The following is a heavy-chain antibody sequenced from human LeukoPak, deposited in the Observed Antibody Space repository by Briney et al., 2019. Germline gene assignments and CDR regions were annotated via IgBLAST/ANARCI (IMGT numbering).Heavy chain of an antibody. CDR1: GFTFSSYA. CDR2: ISYDGSNK. Sequence: GGSLRLSCAASGFTFSSYAMHWVRQAPGKGLEWVAVISYDGSNKYYADSVKGRFTISRDNSKNTLYLQMNSLRAEDTAVYYCANRGYQYYFDYWGQGTLVTVSS. J-gene: IGHJ4*02. CDR3: ANRGYQYYFDY. D-gene: IGHD3-22*01. V-gene: IGHV3-30*04.